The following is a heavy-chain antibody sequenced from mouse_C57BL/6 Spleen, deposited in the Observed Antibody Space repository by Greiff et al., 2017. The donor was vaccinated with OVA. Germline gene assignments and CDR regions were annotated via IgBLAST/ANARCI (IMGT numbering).Heavy chain of an antibody. CDR3: AREGVVTIVGGGAWFAY. CDR2: IDPNSGGT. J-gene: IGHJ3*01. V-gene: IGHV1-72*01. Sequence: QVQLQQPGAELVKPGASVKLSCKASGYTFTSYWMHWVKQRPGRGLEWIGRIDPNSGGTKYNEKFKSKATLTVDKPSSTAYMQLSSLTSEDSAVYYCAREGVVTIVGGGAWFAYWGQGTLVTVSA. CDR1: GYTFTSYW. D-gene: IGHD2-12*01.